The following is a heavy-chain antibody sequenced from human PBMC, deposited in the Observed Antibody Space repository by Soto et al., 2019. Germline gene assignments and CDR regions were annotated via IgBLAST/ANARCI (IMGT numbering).Heavy chain of an antibody. D-gene: IGHD5-12*01. V-gene: IGHV3-33*01. CDR3: ARDNGYDTPWDYYYGMDV. J-gene: IGHJ6*02. Sequence: QVQLVESGGGVVQPGRSLRLSCAASGFTFSSYGMHWVRQAPGKGLEWVAVIWYDGSNKYYADSVKGRFTISRDNSKNTXXLQMNSLRAEDTAVYYCARDNGYDTPWDYYYGMDVWGQGTTVTVSS. CDR2: IWYDGSNK. CDR1: GFTFSSYG.